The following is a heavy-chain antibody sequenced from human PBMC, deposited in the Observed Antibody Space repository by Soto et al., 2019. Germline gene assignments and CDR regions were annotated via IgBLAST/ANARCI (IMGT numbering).Heavy chain of an antibody. CDR2: ISWDGGST. Sequence: GGSLRLSCAASGFTFDDYTMHWVRQAPGKGLEWVSLISWDGGSTYYADSVKGRFTISRDNSKNSLYLQMNSLRTEDTALYYCAKAETVRFWESLSWDYWCKGTLGTDSS. CDR1: GFTFDDYT. V-gene: IGHV3-43*01. J-gene: IGHJ4*02. CDR3: AKAETVRFWESLSWDY. D-gene: IGHD3-3*01.